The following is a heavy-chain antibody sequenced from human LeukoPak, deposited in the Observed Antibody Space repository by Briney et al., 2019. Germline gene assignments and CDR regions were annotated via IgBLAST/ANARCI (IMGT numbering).Heavy chain of an antibody. D-gene: IGHD2-21*01. CDR2: ISYDGSNK. V-gene: IGHV3-30*18. CDR3: AKAPVTTCSGAYCYPFDY. CDR1: GFTFSSYG. J-gene: IGHJ4*02. Sequence: GRSLRLSCAASGFTFSSYGMHWVRQAPGKGLEWVAVISYDGSNKYYADSVKGRFTISRDSSKNTLYLQMNRLRAEDAAVYYCAKAPVTTCSGAYCYPFDYWGRGTLVTVSS.